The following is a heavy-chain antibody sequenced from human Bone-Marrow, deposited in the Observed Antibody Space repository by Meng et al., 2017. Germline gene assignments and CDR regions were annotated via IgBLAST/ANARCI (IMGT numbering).Heavy chain of an antibody. D-gene: IGHD4-17*01. V-gene: IGHV4-31*03. CDR2: IYYSGST. CDR1: VGSISSGNYY. CDR3: ASLYGDSSVWYLDL. J-gene: IGHJ2*01. Sequence: QVQLQESGPGLVKPSPPLSLSCTGSVGSISSGNYYWSWIRQHPGKGLEYIGYIYYSGSTYYNPSLKSRVIISVDTSKNQFSLRLNSVTAADTAVYYCASLYGDSSVWYLDLWGRGTLVTVSS.